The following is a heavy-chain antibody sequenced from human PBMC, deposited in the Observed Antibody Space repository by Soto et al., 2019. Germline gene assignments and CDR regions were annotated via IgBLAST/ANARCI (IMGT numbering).Heavy chain of an antibody. V-gene: IGHV4-59*01. CDR3: ARTNIVATYYFDY. Sequence: PSETLSLTYTVSGGSISSYYWSWIRQPPGKGLEWIGYIYYSGSTNYNPSLKSRVTISVDTSKNQFSLKLSSVTAADTAVYYCARTNIVATYYFDYWGQGTLVPVSS. CDR1: GGSISSYY. J-gene: IGHJ4*02. D-gene: IGHD5-12*01. CDR2: IYYSGST.